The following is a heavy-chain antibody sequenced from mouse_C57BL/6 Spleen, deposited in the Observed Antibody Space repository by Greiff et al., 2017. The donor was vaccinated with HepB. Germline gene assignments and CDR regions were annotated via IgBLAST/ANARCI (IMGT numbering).Heavy chain of an antibody. CDR3: ARSYYGGHYFDY. D-gene: IGHD1-1*01. CDR1: GYTFTSYW. V-gene: IGHV1-69*01. CDR2: IDPSDSYT. J-gene: IGHJ2*01. Sequence: VQLQQPGAELVMPGASVKLSCKASGYTFTSYWMHWVKQRPGKGLEWIGEIDPSDSYTNYNQKFKGKSTLTVDKSSSTAYMQLSSLTSEDSAVYYCARSYYGGHYFDYWGQGTTLTVSS.